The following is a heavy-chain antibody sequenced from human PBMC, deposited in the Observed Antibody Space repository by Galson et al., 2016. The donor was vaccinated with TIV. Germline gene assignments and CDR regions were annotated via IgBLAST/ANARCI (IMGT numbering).Heavy chain of an antibody. Sequence: SVKVPCKASGGPFRSYAISWVRQAPGQGLEWMGGIIAIFGVANYAQKFQGRVTITADEPTSTVYMELSSLRSEDTAVYYCVRGYGDHDYWGQGTLVTVSS. CDR2: IIAIFGVA. V-gene: IGHV1-69*13. D-gene: IGHD4-17*01. CDR1: GGPFRSYA. CDR3: VRGYGDHDY. J-gene: IGHJ4*02.